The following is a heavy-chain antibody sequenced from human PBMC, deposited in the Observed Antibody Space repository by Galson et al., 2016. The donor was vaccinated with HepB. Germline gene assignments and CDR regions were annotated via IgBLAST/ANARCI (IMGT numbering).Heavy chain of an antibody. D-gene: IGHD3-16*02. Sequence: SLRLSCAASGFTFSRYSMTWVRQAPGKGLAWVSSITGSGDSTYYADSVKGRFTLSGDNSKNTVYLLMNSLRVEDTAVYYCARGGYAWGGYPNDYWGQGTLVIVSS. CDR2: ITGSGDST. V-gene: IGHV3-23*01. CDR1: GFTFSRYS. CDR3: ARGGYAWGGYPNDY. J-gene: IGHJ4*02.